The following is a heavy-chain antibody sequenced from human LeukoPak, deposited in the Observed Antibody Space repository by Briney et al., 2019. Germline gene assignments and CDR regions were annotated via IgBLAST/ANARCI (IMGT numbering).Heavy chain of an antibody. J-gene: IGHJ4*02. CDR3: AKGSGHLLPGYFDY. V-gene: IGHV3-23*01. D-gene: IGHD6-19*01. Sequence: GGSLRLSCAASGFTFSSYAMSWVRQAPGKGLEWVSAISGSGGSTYYADSVKGRFTIPGDNSKNTLYLQMNSLRAEDTAVYYCAKGSGHLLPGYFDYWGQGTLVTVSS. CDR1: GFTFSSYA. CDR2: ISGSGGST.